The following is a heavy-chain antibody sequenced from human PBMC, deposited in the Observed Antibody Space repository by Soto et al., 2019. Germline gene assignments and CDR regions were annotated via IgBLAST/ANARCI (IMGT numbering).Heavy chain of an antibody. V-gene: IGHV1-46*01. J-gene: IGHJ1*01. CDR1: GYFFTAYS. D-gene: IGHD2-15*01. CDR2: VNPSGGST. CDR3: AREENCGGGTCYSEYFHR. Sequence: ASAKVSCKASGYFFTAYSMHWVRLAPGQGLEWMGVVNPSGGSTKYAQNFQGRATMTRDTSTTTIYMELSSLGSDDTAIYYCAREENCGGGTCYSEYFHRWGQGTLVTVSS.